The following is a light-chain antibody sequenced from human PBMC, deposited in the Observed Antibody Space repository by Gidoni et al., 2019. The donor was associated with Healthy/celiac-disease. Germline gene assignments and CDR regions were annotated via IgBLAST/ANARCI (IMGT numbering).Light chain of an antibody. J-gene: IGKJ4*01. CDR3: QQYNNWPPLT. CDR1: QSGSSN. Sequence: EIVMTQSPATLSVSPGERATLSCRASQSGSSNLAWYQQKPAQPPRLLIYGASIRATGIPARFSGSGSGTEFTLTISSLQSEDFAVDYCQQYNNWPPLTFGGGTKVEIK. CDR2: GAS. V-gene: IGKV3D-15*01.